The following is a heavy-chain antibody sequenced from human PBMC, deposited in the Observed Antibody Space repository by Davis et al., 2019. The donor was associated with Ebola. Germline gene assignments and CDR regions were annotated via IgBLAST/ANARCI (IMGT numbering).Heavy chain of an antibody. D-gene: IGHD5-12*01. V-gene: IGHV3-23*01. J-gene: IGHJ4*02. CDR3: ATKPSDYPRDYFDY. Sequence: GESLKISCAASGFTFSSYALSWVRQAPGKGLEWVSAISGSGGSTYYADSVKGRFPISRDNSKNTPYLQMNSLRAEDTAVYYCATKPSDYPRDYFDYWGQGTLVTVSS. CDR1: GFTFSSYA. CDR2: ISGSGGST.